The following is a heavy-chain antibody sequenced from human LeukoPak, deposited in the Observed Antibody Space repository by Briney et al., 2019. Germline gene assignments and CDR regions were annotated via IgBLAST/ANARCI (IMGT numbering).Heavy chain of an antibody. J-gene: IGHJ4*02. CDR2: ISSGSSTI. CDR3: AKDLQFVFPLDY. Sequence: PGGSLRLSCAASGFTFSSYSMNWVRQAPGKGLEWLSYISSGSSTIYYADSAKGRFTISRDNAKDSLYLQMNSLRAEDTAVYYCAKDLQFVFPLDYWGQGTLVTVSS. D-gene: IGHD4-11*01. CDR1: GFTFSSYS. V-gene: IGHV3-48*01.